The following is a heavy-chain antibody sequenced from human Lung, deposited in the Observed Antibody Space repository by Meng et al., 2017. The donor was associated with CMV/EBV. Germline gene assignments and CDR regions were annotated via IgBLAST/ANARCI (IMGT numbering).Heavy chain of an antibody. Sequence: SETLSLTCTVSGDSITNSGYYWGWLRQAPGKGLEWIGSFYFGGTTFDNPSLKSRVAMSVDTSNNQFSLKLTSVTAADTAVYYCARDVAVIATPRYAFDIWGQGTEVT. CDR2: FYFGGTT. J-gene: IGHJ3*02. V-gene: IGHV4-39*07. D-gene: IGHD2-21*01. CDR1: GDSITNSGYY. CDR3: ARDVAVIATPRYAFDI.